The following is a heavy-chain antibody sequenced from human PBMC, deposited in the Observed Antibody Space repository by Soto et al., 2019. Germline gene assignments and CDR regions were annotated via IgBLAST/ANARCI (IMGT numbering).Heavy chain of an antibody. CDR3: ARDGGPYCSGGSCYSDDNWFDP. V-gene: IGHV1-2*04. D-gene: IGHD2-15*01. Sequence: ASVKVSCKASGYTFTGYYMHWVREAPGQGLEWMGWINPNSGGTNYAQKFQGWVTMTRDTSISTAYMELSRLRSDDTAVYYCARDGGPYCSGGSCYSDDNWFDPWGQGTLVTVSS. J-gene: IGHJ5*02. CDR1: GYTFTGYY. CDR2: INPNSGGT.